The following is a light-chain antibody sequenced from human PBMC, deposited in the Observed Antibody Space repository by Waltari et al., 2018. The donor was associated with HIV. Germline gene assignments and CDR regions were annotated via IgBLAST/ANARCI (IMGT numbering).Light chain of an antibody. CDR2: RTN. J-gene: IGLJ3*02. V-gene: IGLV1-47*01. CDR3: AAWDASLSGNWV. CDR1: SSNIGSNY. Sequence: QSVLTQPPSASGTPGQRVTISCSGSSSNIGSNYVYWYQQLPGTTPTLLIYRTNQRPSGVPYRFSGSKSGTSASLAISGLRSEDEADYYCAAWDASLSGNWVFGGGTKLTVL.